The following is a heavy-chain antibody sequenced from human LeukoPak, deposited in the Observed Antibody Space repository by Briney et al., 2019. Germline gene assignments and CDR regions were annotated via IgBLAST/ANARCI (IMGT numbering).Heavy chain of an antibody. D-gene: IGHD5-12*01. V-gene: IGHV3-7*01. Sequence: GGSLRLSCAASGFTFSSYWMNWARQAPGKGLEWVASINHNGNVNYYVDSVKGRLTISRDNAKNSLYLQMNSLRAEDTAVYYCARLSGYDFGALDYWGQGTLVTVSS. CDR2: INHNGNVN. J-gene: IGHJ4*02. CDR3: ARLSGYDFGALDY. CDR1: GFTFSSYW.